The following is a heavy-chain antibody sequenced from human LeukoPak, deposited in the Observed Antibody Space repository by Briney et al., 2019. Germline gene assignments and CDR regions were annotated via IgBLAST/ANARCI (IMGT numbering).Heavy chain of an antibody. Sequence: ASVKVSCKASGYTFTSYGISWVRQAPGQGLEWMGWISAYNGNTNYVQKLQGRVTMTTDTSTSTAYMELRSLRSDDTAVYYCAREVVSSSGWGYYYYYYMDVWGKGTTVTVSS. CDR3: AREVVSSSGWGYYYYYYMDV. J-gene: IGHJ6*03. CDR1: GYTFTSYG. V-gene: IGHV1-18*01. CDR2: ISAYNGNT. D-gene: IGHD6-19*01.